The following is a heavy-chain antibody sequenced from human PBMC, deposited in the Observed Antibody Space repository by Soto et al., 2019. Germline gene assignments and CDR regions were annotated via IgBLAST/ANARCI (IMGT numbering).Heavy chain of an antibody. V-gene: IGHV1-69*06. CDR2: IIPIFGTA. CDR3: ARDLSVVVPAAILGGMDV. D-gene: IGHD2-2*02. CDR1: GGTFSSYA. Sequence: SVKVSCKASGGTFSSYAISWVRQAPGQGLEWMGGIIPIFGTANYAQKFQGRVTITADKSTSTAYMELSSLRSEDTAVYYCARDLSVVVPAAILGGMDVWGQGTTVTVSS. J-gene: IGHJ6*02.